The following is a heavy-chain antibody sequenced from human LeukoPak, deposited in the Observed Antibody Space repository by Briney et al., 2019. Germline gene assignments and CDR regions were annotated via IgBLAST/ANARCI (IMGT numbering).Heavy chain of an antibody. CDR3: AKVSERLATVSNFDY. J-gene: IGHJ4*02. CDR1: GFTFSSYG. V-gene: IGHV3-30*18. D-gene: IGHD6-19*01. CDR2: ISYDGSNK. Sequence: GRSLGLSCAASGFTFSSYGMHWVRQAPGEGLEWVAVISYDGSNKYYADSVKGRFTISRDNSKNTLYLQMNSLRAEDTAVYYCAKVSERLATVSNFDYWGQGTLVTVSS.